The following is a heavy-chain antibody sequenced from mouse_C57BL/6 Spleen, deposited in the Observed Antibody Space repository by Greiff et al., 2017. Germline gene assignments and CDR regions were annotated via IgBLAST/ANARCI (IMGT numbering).Heavy chain of an antibody. Sequence: EVQLQESEGGLVQPGSSMKLSCTASGFTFSDYYMAWVRQVPEKGLEWVANINYDGSSTYYLDSLKSRFIISRDNAKNILYLQMSSLKSEDTATYYCARDGRSNPYAMDYWGQGTSVTVSS. CDR1: GFTFSDYY. J-gene: IGHJ4*01. CDR3: ARDGRSNPYAMDY. D-gene: IGHD2-5*01. V-gene: IGHV5-16*01. CDR2: INYDGSST.